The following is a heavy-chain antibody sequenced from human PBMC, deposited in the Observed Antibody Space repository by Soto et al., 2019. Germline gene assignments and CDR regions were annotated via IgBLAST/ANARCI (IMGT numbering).Heavy chain of an antibody. CDR2: IYYSGST. J-gene: IGHJ3*02. CDR3: ARQPLWSLVPNAFDI. V-gene: IGHV4-59*08. CDR1: GGSISSYY. D-gene: IGHD2-21*01. Sequence: QVQLQESGPGLVKPSETLSLTCTVSGGSISSYYWSWIRQPPGKGLEWIGYIYYSGSTNYNPSLKSRVTISVDTSKNKFSLKLSSVTAADTAVYYCARQPLWSLVPNAFDIWGQGTMVTVSS.